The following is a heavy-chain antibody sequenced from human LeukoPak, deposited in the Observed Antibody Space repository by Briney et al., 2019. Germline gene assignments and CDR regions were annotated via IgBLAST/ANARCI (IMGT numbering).Heavy chain of an antibody. J-gene: IGHJ5*02. CDR3: ARDRGYYDSSALFDP. V-gene: IGHV4-61*02. Sequence: SETLSLTCTVSGGSISSGSYYWSWNRQPAGMGLEWIGRIYTSGSTNYNPSLKSRVTISVDTSKNQFSLKLSSVTAADTAVYYCARDRGYYDSSALFDPWGQGTLVTVSS. CDR1: GGSISSGSYY. CDR2: IYTSGST. D-gene: IGHD3-22*01.